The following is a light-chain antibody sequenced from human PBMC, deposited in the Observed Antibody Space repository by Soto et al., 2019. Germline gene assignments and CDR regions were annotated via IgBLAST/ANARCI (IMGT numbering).Light chain of an antibody. CDR2: EVS. V-gene: IGLV2-14*01. Sequence: QSALTQPASVSGSPGQSITISCTGTSSEVGGYNYVSWYQQHPGKAPKLMIYEVSNRPSGVSNRFSGSKSGNTASLTISGLQAEDEADYYCSSYTSSSTLFGTGTKLTVL. CDR1: SSEVGGYNY. J-gene: IGLJ1*01. CDR3: SSYTSSSTL.